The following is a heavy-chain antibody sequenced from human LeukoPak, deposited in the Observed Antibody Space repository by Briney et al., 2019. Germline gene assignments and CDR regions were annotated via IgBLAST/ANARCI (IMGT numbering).Heavy chain of an antibody. CDR2: ISGSGGST. V-gene: IGHV3-23*01. D-gene: IGHD3-10*01. CDR1: GFTFSSYA. Sequence: PGGSLRLSCAASGFTFSSYAMSRVRQAPGKGLEWVSAISGSGGSTYYADSVKGRFTISRDNSKNTLYLQMNSLRAEDTAVYYCAKAGPYGSGSYYPNYYYYYYMDVWGKGTTVTVSS. J-gene: IGHJ6*03. CDR3: AKAGPYGSGSYYPNYYYYYYMDV.